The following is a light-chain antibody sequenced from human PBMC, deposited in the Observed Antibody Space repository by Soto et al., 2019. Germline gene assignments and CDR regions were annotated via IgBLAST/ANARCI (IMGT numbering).Light chain of an antibody. Sequence: EIVLTQSPGTLSLSPGERATLSCRASQSVSTTYLAWYQQKPGQAPRLLIYGTSTRATGIPDRFSGSRSGTDFPMIIRRLEHEDVAVYFCQQYGGTPYTFGQGTKLEIK. CDR2: GTS. V-gene: IGKV3-20*01. J-gene: IGKJ2*01. CDR3: QQYGGTPYT. CDR1: QSVSTTY.